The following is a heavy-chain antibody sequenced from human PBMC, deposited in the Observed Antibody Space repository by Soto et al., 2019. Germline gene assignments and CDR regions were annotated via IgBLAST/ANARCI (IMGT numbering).Heavy chain of an antibody. CDR3: ARDLWWYLH. Sequence: EVQLLESGGGLVQPGGALRLSCAASGFTFSSHAMSWVRQAPGKGLEWISSISAGSEGAYYADSVRGRFTISRDNSNNTLFLQMNILSAEDTAVYYCARDLWWYLHWGQGTLVTVSS. J-gene: IGHJ4*02. CDR2: ISAGSEGA. D-gene: IGHD2-15*01. V-gene: IGHV3-23*01. CDR1: GFTFSSHA.